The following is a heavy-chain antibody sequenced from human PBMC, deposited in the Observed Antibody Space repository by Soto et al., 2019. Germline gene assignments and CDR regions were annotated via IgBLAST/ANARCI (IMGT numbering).Heavy chain of an antibody. CDR2: IIPIFGTA. J-gene: IGHJ6*02. CDR3: ARDSGGTTVAFGMDV. CDR1: GGTFSSYA. V-gene: IGHV1-69*01. D-gene: IGHD4-17*01. Sequence: QLQLVQSGAGVKKPGSSGKFSCKASGGTFSSYAISWVRQAPGQGLEWMGGIIPIFGTANYAQKFQGRVTITADESTSTAYMELSSLRSEDTAVYYCARDSGGTTVAFGMDVWGQGTTVTVSS.